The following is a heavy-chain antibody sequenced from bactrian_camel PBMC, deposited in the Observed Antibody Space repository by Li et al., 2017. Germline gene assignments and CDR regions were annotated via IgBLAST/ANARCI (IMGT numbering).Heavy chain of an antibody. D-gene: IGHD7*01. Sequence: HVQLVESGGGSVQAGGSLRLSCAPSGYYYVSPCMGWFRQAPGKEREGVAAFDTDGTIIYADAVKGRFTISQDEDNVNTWYLQMNNLRPEDTAMYYCAEVRMVGGSCEDYEYNYWGQGTQVTVS. J-gene: IGHJ4*01. V-gene: IGHV3S53*01. CDR1: GYYYVSPC. CDR2: FDTDGTI. CDR3: AEVRMVGGSCEDYEYNY.